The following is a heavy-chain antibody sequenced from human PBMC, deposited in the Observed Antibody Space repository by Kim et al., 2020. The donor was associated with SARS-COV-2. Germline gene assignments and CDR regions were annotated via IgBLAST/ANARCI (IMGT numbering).Heavy chain of an antibody. D-gene: IGHD5-18*01. Sequence: ASVKVSCKVSGYTLTELSMHWVRQAPGKGLEWMGGFDPEDGETIYAQKFQGRVTMTEDTSTDTAYMELSSLRSEDTAVYYCATPLLRGYSYGLRDYWGQGTLVTVSS. J-gene: IGHJ4*02. CDR3: ATPLLRGYSYGLRDY. V-gene: IGHV1-24*01. CDR2: FDPEDGET. CDR1: GYTLTELS.